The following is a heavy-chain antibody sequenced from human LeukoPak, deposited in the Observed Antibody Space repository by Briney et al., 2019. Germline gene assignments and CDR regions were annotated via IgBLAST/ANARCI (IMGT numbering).Heavy chain of an antibody. Sequence: GSLRLSCAASGFTVSIIYMSWVRQAPGKGLEWIGEINHSGSTNYNPSLKSRVTISVDTSKNQFSLKVTSVTAADTAVYYCARQKWEQQGRDYYFNGLDVWGPGTTVIVSS. CDR1: GFTVSIIY. CDR2: INHSGST. CDR3: ARQKWEQQGRDYYFNGLDV. V-gene: IGHV4-34*01. J-gene: IGHJ6*02. D-gene: IGHD1-26*01.